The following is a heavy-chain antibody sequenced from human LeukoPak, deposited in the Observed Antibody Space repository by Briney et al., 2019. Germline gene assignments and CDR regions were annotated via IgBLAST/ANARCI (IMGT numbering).Heavy chain of an antibody. CDR1: GFAFGNFA. CDR2: ISCCAGNT. D-gene: IGHD5-12*01. CDR3: ARDSGYSGYSDY. V-gene: IGHV3-23*01. J-gene: IGHJ4*02. Sequence: GGSLRLSCEASGFAFGNFAMSWVRQTPGKGLEWVSTISCCAGNTYFADSVMGRFSISRDDSRYTLSLQMNSLRAEDTAVYYCARDSGYSGYSDYWGQGTLVTVSS.